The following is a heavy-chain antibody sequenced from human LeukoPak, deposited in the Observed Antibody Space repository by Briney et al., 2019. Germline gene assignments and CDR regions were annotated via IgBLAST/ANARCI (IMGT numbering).Heavy chain of an antibody. D-gene: IGHD6-19*01. J-gene: IGHJ6*02. CDR1: GYTFTSYG. CDR2: ISAYNGNT. Sequence: GASVTVSCKASGYTFTSYGISWVRQAPGQGLEWMGWISAYNGNTNYAQKLQGRVTMTTDTSTSTAYMELRSLRSDDTAVYYCARITPYSSGWYWDYYYGMDVWGQGTTVTVSS. CDR3: ARITPYSSGWYWDYYYGMDV. V-gene: IGHV1-18*01.